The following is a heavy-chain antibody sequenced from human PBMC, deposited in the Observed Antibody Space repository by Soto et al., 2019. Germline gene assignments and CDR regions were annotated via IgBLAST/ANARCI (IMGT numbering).Heavy chain of an antibody. V-gene: IGHV4-4*02. Sequence: QVQLQESGPGLVKPSGTLSLTCAVSGGSISSTNWWTWVRQSTGRGLEWIGEIYHSGTTNYSPSLKSRVNIAVDMSTNHLSLTLISVTAADTSVYYCAFPATADFDSWGKGILVTVS. D-gene: IGHD6-13*01. CDR3: AFPATADFDS. J-gene: IGHJ4*02. CDR1: GGSISSTNW. CDR2: IYHSGTT.